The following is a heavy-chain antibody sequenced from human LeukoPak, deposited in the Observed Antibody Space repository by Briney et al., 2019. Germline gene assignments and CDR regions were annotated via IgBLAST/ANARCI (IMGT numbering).Heavy chain of an antibody. V-gene: IGHV4-31*03. CDR1: GGSISSGGYY. CDR3: ARLTVRRIDY. CDR2: IYYSGSI. J-gene: IGHJ4*02. Sequence: SQTLSLTCTVSGGSISSGGYYWSWIRQHPGKGLEWIGYIYYSGSIYYNPSLKSRVTISVDTSKNQFSLKLSSVTAADTAVYYCARLTVRRIDYWGQGTLVTVSP.